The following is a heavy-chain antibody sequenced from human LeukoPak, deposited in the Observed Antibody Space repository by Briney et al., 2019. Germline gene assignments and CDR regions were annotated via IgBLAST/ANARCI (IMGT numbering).Heavy chain of an antibody. V-gene: IGHV4-59*02. CDR2: MYYSGST. CDR1: GGSVSSYY. Sequence: PSQTLSLTCTVSGGSVSSYYWSWIRQPPGKGLEWIGYMYYSGSTNYNPSLKSRVTISVDTSKNQFSLILTSVTDADTAVYYCATSSGWYRYDSWGQGTLVTVSS. J-gene: IGHJ4*02. CDR3: ATSSGWYRYDS. D-gene: IGHD6-19*01.